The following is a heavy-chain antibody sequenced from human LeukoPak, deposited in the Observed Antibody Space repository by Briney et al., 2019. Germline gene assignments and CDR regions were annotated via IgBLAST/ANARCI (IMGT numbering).Heavy chain of an antibody. CDR3: AKDSNSGIPNNWFDP. CDR2: ISGSGGST. J-gene: IGHJ5*02. CDR1: GFTFSSYA. V-gene: IGHV3-23*01. Sequence: GGSLRLSCAASGFTFSSYAMSWVRQAPEKGLEWVSAISGSGGSTYYADSVKGRFTISRDNSKNTLYLRMNSLRAEDTAVYYCAKDSNSGIPNNWFDPWGQGTLVTVSS. D-gene: IGHD4-23*01.